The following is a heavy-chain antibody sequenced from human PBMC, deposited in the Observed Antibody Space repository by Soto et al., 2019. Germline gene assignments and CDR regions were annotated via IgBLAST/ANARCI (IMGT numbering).Heavy chain of an antibody. D-gene: IGHD6-25*01. Sequence: VQLVQSGAEEKKPGASVKVSCKASGYTFTSYAMHWVRQAPGQRLEWMGWINVGNGNTKYSQKFQGRVTITSDTSASTTDRELSSLRSEDTAVYYCARDAWGRGYPFDYWGQGTLVTVSS. J-gene: IGHJ4*02. CDR1: GYTFTSYA. CDR2: INVGNGNT. V-gene: IGHV1-3*05. CDR3: ARDAWGRGYPFDY.